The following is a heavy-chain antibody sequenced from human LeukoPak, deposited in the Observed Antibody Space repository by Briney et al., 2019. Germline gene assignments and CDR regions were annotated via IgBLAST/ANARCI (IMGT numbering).Heavy chain of an antibody. CDR3: AKDLYGARGRDGISNGYVS. CDR1: GYTFTSYG. Sequence: ASVKVSCKASGYTFTSYGISWVRQAPGQGLEWMGWISAYNGNTNYAQKLQGRVTMTTDTSTSTAYMELRSLRSDDTAVYYCAKDLYGARGRDGISNGYVSWGQGTLVTVSS. V-gene: IGHV1-18*01. J-gene: IGHJ4*02. CDR2: ISAYNGNT. D-gene: IGHD5-24*01.